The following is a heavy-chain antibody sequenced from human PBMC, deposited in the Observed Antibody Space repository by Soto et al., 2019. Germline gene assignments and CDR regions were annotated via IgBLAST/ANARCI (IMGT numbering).Heavy chain of an antibody. CDR1: SFSFSSYG. J-gene: IGHJ4*02. D-gene: IGHD1-26*01. Sequence: QAQLEESGGGVVQPGTSLRLSCSASSFSFSSYGMHWVRQPPGKGLEWVAAIWDDGGNKYYADSVRGRFTISRDNSKNTLFLQMNSLISEDTALYYCARSSGSYFAAFYDTWGQGTLVSVSS. V-gene: IGHV3-33*01. CDR2: IWDDGGNK. CDR3: ARSSGSYFAAFYDT.